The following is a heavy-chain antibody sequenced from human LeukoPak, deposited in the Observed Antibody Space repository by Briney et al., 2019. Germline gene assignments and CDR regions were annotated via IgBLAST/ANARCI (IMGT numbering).Heavy chain of an antibody. Sequence: GGSLRLSCAASGFTFSDYYMSWIRQAPGKGLEWVSYISSSSSYTNYADSVKGRFTISRDNAKNSLYLQMNSLRAEDTAVYYCARRTGDERSAYDYWGQGTLVTVSS. CDR1: GFTFSDYY. J-gene: IGHJ4*02. D-gene: IGHD7-27*01. V-gene: IGHV3-11*06. CDR2: ISSSSSYT. CDR3: ARRTGDERSAYDY.